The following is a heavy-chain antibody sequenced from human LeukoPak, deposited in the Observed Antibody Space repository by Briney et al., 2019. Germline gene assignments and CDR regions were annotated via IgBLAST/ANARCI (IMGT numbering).Heavy chain of an antibody. J-gene: IGHJ4*02. V-gene: IGHV3-64*01. CDR2: ISGDGAST. CDR3: VRGRSGYYFDY. D-gene: IGHD5-12*01. Sequence: PGGSLRLSRATSGFTLSEYAMFWVRQGPGKGLEYVSAISGDGASTFYGNSVKDRFTISRDISKKTLHLQMDSLRVEDMAVYFCVRGRSGYYFDYWGQGILVTVSS. CDR1: GFTLSEYA.